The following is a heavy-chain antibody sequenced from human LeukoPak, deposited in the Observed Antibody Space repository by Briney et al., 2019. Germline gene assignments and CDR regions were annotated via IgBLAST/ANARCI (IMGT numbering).Heavy chain of an antibody. CDR3: ARGLRWELNY. J-gene: IGHJ4*02. D-gene: IGHD1-26*01. CDR2: IYYSGST. V-gene: IGHV4-59*01. CDR1: GGSISSYY. Sequence: SETLSLTCTVSGGSISSYYWSWIRQPPGKGLEGIGYIYYSGSTNYNPSLKSRVTISVDTSKNQFSLKLRSVTPADTAVYYCARGLRWELNYWGQGTLVTVSS.